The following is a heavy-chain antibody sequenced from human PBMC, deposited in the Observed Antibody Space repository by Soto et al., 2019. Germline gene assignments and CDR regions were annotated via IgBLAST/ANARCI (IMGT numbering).Heavy chain of an antibody. CDR2: INPSGGST. Sequence: ASVKVSCKAAGYTFTSYYMHWVRQAPGQGLEWMGIINPSGGSTSYAQKFQGRVTMTRDTSTSTVYMELSSLRSEDTAVYYCAISGGSVLPVPGNDAFDIWGQGTMVTVSS. CDR3: AISGGSVLPVPGNDAFDI. D-gene: IGHD6-19*01. V-gene: IGHV1-46*01. CDR1: GYTFTSYY. J-gene: IGHJ3*02.